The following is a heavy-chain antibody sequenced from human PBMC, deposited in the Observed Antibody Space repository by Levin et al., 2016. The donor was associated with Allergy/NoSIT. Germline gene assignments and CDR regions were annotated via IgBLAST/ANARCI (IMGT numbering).Heavy chain of an antibody. V-gene: IGHV1-2*04. J-gene: IGHJ6*02. D-gene: IGHD5-12*01. CDR2: INPNSGGT. Sequence: WVRQAPGQGLEWMGWINPNSGGTNYAQKFQGWVTMTRDTSISTAYMELSRLRSDDTAVYYCARAAAGGYSGYWSMDVWGQGTTVTVSS. CDR3: ARAAAGGYSGYWSMDV.